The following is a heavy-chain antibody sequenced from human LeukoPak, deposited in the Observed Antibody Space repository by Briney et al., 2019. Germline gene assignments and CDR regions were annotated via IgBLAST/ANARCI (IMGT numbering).Heavy chain of an antibody. V-gene: IGHV3-30-3*01. CDR1: GFTFSTYA. CDR3: ARVTHSSGWYNAFDI. Sequence: GGSLRLSCAASGFTFSTYAMHWVRQAPGKGLEWVAVISYDGSDKYYADSVKGRFTISRDNSKNTLYLQMNSLRAEDTAVYYCARVTHSSGWYNAFDIWGQGTMVTVSS. D-gene: IGHD6-19*01. CDR2: ISYDGSDK. J-gene: IGHJ3*02.